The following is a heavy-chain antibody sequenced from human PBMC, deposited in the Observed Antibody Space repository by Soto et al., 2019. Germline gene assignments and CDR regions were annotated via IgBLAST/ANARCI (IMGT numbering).Heavy chain of an antibody. CDR1: GGSISSYY. D-gene: IGHD6-13*01. CDR3: ARDRRYSSSWYRGNDWFDP. J-gene: IGHJ5*02. CDR2: IYYSGST. Sequence: QVQLQESGPGLVKPSETLSLTCTVSGGSISSYYWSWIRQPPGKGLEWIGYIYYSGSTNYNPSLKSRVTISVDTSKNQFSLKLSSVTAADTAVYYCARDRRYSSSWYRGNDWFDPWGQGTLVTVSS. V-gene: IGHV4-59*01.